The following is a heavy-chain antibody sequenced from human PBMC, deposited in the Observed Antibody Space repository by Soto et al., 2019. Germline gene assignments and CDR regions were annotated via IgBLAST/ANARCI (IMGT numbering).Heavy chain of an antibody. CDR2: VSDNGKT. CDR3: AREAGYNAFDI. Sequence: SETLSLTCTVSGGSISGHYWTWIRQSPGRGLQWLGFVSDNGKTNSDASLKGRLAISLDTSKNQFSLKLSSVTAADTAVYYCAREAGYNAFDIWGQGTMVTVSS. V-gene: IGHV4-59*11. CDR1: GGSISGHY. J-gene: IGHJ3*02. D-gene: IGHD5-12*01.